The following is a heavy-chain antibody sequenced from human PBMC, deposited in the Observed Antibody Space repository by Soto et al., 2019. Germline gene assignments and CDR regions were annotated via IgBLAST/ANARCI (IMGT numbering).Heavy chain of an antibody. D-gene: IGHD2-15*01. Sequence: QITLNESGPTLVKPTQTLTLTCTFSGFSLSTTGVAVGWIRQPPGKALEWLGLIYWDDDKRYSPSLKSRVTNTKEYSKKQGVRTKTNIDPLDTSKYYCAHGVSSLLHWYFDLWGHGTLVTVSS. CDR2: IYWDDDK. J-gene: IGHJ2*01. CDR1: GFSLSTTGVA. CDR3: AHGVSSLLHWYFDL. V-gene: IGHV2-5*02.